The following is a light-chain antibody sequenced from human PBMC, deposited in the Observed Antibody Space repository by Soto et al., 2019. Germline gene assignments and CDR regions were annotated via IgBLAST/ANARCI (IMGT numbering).Light chain of an antibody. V-gene: IGLV2-14*01. Sequence: QSALTQPASVSESPGQSVTLSCTGTSSDVGGYNYVSWYQQHPGKAPTLMIYEVSHRPSGVSNRFSGSKSGNTASLTISGLQAEDEADYYCSSYTSSNTIVFGTRTKLTVL. J-gene: IGLJ1*01. CDR1: SSDVGGYNY. CDR2: EVS. CDR3: SSYTSSNTIV.